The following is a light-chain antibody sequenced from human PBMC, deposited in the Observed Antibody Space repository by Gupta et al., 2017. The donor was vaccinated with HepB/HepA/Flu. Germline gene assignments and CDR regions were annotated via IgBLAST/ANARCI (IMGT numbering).Light chain of an antibody. CDR3: QQSYSIPIT. V-gene: IGKV1-39*01. J-gene: IGKJ5*01. CDR2: ATS. Sequence: GDRVTITCRASQSISTYLNWYYQKPGKAPNLLIYATSSLQSGVPSRFSGSGSGTDFTLTISSLQPEDFATYYCQQSYSIPITFGQGTRLEIK. CDR1: QSISTY.